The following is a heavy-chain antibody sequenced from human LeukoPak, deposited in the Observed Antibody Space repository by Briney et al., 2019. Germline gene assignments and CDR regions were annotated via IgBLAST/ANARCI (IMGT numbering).Heavy chain of an antibody. Sequence: PSETLSLTCAVYGGSFSGYYWSWIRQPPGKGLEWIGEINHSGSTDYNPSLKSRVTISVDTSKNQFSLKLSSVTAADTAVYYCARGPRGRRGWFDPWGQGTLVTVSS. D-gene: IGHD2-15*01. J-gene: IGHJ5*02. V-gene: IGHV4-34*01. CDR2: INHSGST. CDR1: GGSFSGYY. CDR3: ARGPRGRRGWFDP.